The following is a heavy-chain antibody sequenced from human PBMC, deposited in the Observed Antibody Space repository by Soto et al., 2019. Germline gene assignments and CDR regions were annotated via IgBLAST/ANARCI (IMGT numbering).Heavy chain of an antibody. CDR2: INHSGST. CDR3: ARGAGRWVRGVINWFDP. D-gene: IGHD3-10*01. J-gene: IGHJ5*02. CDR1: GGSFSGYY. Sequence: PSETLSLTCAVYGGSFSGYYWSWIRQPPGKGLEWIGEINHSGSTNYNPSLKSRVTISVDTSKNQFSLKLSSVTAADTAVYYCARGAGRWVRGVINWFDPWGQGTLVTVAS. V-gene: IGHV4-34*01.